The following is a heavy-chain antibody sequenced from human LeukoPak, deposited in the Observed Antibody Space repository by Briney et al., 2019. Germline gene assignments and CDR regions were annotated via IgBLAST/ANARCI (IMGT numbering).Heavy chain of an antibody. CDR1: GGSISSYY. Sequence: SETLSLTCTVSGGSISSYYWSWIRQPAGKGLEWIGYIYYSGSTNYNPSLKSRVTISVDTSKNQFSLKLSSVTAADTAVYYCAREGRYYYDSSGYSPFDYWGQGTLVTVSS. V-gene: IGHV4-59*01. J-gene: IGHJ4*02. CDR2: IYYSGST. CDR3: AREGRYYYDSSGYSPFDY. D-gene: IGHD3-22*01.